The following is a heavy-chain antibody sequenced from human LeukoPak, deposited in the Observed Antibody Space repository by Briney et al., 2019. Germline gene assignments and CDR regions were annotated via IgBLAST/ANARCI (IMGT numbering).Heavy chain of an antibody. D-gene: IGHD2-8*01. CDR2: IYYSGSA. CDR3: ATRDCTNGVCYNYYYGMDV. J-gene: IGHJ6*02. Sequence: SETLSLTCAVYGGSFSGYYWGWIRQPPGKGLEWIGSIYYSGSAYYNPSLKSRVTISVDTSKNQFSLKLSSVTAADTAVYYCATRDCTNGVCYNYYYGMDVWGQGTTVTVSS. CDR1: GGSFSGYY. V-gene: IGHV4-39*01.